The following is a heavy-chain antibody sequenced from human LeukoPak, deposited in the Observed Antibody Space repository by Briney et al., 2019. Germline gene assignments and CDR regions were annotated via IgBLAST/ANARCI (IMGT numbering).Heavy chain of an antibody. J-gene: IGHJ5*02. Sequence: SQTLSLTCAISGDSVSSNSAAWNWIRQSPSRGLEWLGRTYYRSKWYNDYAVSVKSRITINPDTSKNQFSLQLNSVTPEDTAVYYCAISRLGSWSPLGWFDPWGQGTLVTVSS. CDR2: TYYRSKWYN. CDR1: GDSVSSNSAA. V-gene: IGHV6-1*01. D-gene: IGHD6-13*01. CDR3: AISRLGSWSPLGWFDP.